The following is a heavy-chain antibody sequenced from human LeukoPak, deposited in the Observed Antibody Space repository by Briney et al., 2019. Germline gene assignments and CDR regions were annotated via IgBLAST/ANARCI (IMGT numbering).Heavy chain of an antibody. CDR2: IYQNGNT. Sequence: SETLSLTCAVSGGSISSGGYSWSWIRQPPGKGLEWIGYIYQNGNTYYNPSLKSRVTISVDTSKNQFSLKLSSVTAADTAVYYCARLVGEQPDFDYWGQGTLVTVSS. V-gene: IGHV4-30-2*03. D-gene: IGHD2-2*01. CDR1: GGSISSGGYS. J-gene: IGHJ4*02. CDR3: ARLVGEQPDFDY.